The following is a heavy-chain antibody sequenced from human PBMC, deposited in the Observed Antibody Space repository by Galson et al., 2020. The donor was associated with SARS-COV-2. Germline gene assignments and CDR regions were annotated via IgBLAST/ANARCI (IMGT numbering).Heavy chain of an antibody. D-gene: IGHD2-8*02. CDR1: GFTFSRHA. J-gene: IGHJ6*03. CDR2: ILFDGGNN. CDR3: ARAAFGYSYGGVDYYYYYMDV. V-gene: IGHV3-30*01. Sequence: GGSLRLYCEASGFTFSRHAMHWVRQAPGKGLEWVAIILFDGGNNDYADSVKGRFTIARDNSKNTVYLQMNSLTGEDTAVYYCARAAFGYSYGGVDYYYYYMDVWGKGTTVTVSS.